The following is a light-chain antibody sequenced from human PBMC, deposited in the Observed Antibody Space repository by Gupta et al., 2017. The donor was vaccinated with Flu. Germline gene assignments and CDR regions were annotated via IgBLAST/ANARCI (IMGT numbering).Light chain of an antibody. CDR2: GVT. Sequence: QSALTQPPSASGSPGQSVTISCTGTSSDVGAYNFVSWYQQHPDKAPNLMIFGVTNRPSGVPDRFSGSKSGNTASLTVSGLQAEDEADYYCASYAGSDKLVFGGGTKLTVL. J-gene: IGLJ2*01. CDR3: ASYAGSDKLV. CDR1: SSDVGAYNF. V-gene: IGLV2-8*01.